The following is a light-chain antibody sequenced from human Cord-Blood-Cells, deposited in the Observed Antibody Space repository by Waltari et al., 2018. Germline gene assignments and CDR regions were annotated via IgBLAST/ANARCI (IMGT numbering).Light chain of an antibody. Sequence: EIVMTQSPATLSVSPGDRATLPCRASQSVSSNLAWYQQKTGQDPSLLLYCASTRAPGIPAKFSGSSSGTAFTLTISSRQSEDFAVYYCQQYNNWPPLFTFGPGTKVDIK. V-gene: IGKV3-15*01. CDR1: QSVSSN. CDR2: CAS. CDR3: QQYNNWPPLFT. J-gene: IGKJ3*01.